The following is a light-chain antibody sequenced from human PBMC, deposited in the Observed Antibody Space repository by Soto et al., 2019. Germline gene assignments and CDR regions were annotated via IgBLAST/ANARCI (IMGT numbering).Light chain of an antibody. CDR2: DTS. J-gene: IGKJ4*01. V-gene: IGKV3-15*01. Sequence: RVMTQSPVTLSVSPGESATLSCRASQSVSSHVAWYQQKAGRAPRLLIYDTSSRVTGVPARFSGSGSETEFTLTISGLRSEDFAVYYCQQYDNWPLTFGGGTTLQIK. CDR3: QQYDNWPLT. CDR1: QSVSSH.